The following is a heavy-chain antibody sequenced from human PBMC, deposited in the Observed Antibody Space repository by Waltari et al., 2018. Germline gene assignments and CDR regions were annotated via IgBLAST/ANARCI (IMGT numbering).Heavy chain of an antibody. CDR3: ARSTGEVWQFGVDY. CDR1: GGTVNSYA. D-gene: IGHD3-10*01. V-gene: IGHV1-69*14. J-gene: IGHJ4*02. CDR2: IIPNCGTA. Sequence: QVQLVQSGAEVKKPGSSVRVSCKASGGTVNSYAISWGRQAPGQGLEWMGRIIPNCGTAKDAQKFKGRVTITAAKSTTTAYMELSSLRFEDTAAYYCARSTGEVWQFGVDYWGQGTLVTVSS.